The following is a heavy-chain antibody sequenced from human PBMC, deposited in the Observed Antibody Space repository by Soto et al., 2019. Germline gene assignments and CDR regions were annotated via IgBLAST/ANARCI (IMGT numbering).Heavy chain of an antibody. CDR1: GYTFTSYA. CDR3: ARNGVVVAATSRLYYYYYMDV. CDR2: INAGNGNT. D-gene: IGHD2-15*01. Sequence: QVQLVQSGAEVKKPGASVKVSCKASGYTFTSYAMHWVRQAPGQRLEWMGWINAGNGNTKYSQKFQGRVTITRDTSASTAYMELSSLRSEDTAVYYCARNGVVVAATSRLYYYYYMDVWGKGTTVTVSS. J-gene: IGHJ6*03. V-gene: IGHV1-3*01.